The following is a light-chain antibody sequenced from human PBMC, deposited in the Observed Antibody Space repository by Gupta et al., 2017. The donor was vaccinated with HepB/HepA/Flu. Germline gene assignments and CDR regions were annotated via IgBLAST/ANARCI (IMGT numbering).Light chain of an antibody. CDR1: SSNIGSNT. V-gene: IGLV1-44*01. CDR3: AAWYASPNGVV. Sequence: QSVLPHPPSASGTPVQRVTISCSGSSSNIGSNTVNLYQQHPGTAPKLLIYINNTRHSGVPARFSGSKSATTASVAISRLQAEDDADYYCAAWYASPNGVVFGGGTKLTVL. CDR2: INN. J-gene: IGLJ2*01.